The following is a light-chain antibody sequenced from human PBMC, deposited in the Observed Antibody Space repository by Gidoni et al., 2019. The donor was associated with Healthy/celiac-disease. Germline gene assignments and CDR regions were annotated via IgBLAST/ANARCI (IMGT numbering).Light chain of an antibody. V-gene: IGKV1-39*01. J-gene: IGKJ1*01. Sequence: IQMPQSPSSLSASVGDRVTIPCRASQSLSSYLNWYQQKPGKAPKLLIYAASSLQSGVPSRFSGSGAGTDFTLTISSLQPEDFSTYYCKQRYSTPVTVGQGTKVEIK. CDR1: QSLSSY. CDR3: KQRYSTPVT. CDR2: AAS.